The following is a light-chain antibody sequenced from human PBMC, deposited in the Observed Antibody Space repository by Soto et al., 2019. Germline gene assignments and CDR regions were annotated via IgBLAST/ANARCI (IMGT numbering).Light chain of an antibody. V-gene: IGKV3-15*01. CDR2: GAS. J-gene: IGKJ4*01. CDR3: QQYNNWPPLP. CDR1: QSVSSN. Sequence: EIVMTQSPATLSVSPGERATLSCRASQSVSSNLAGYQQKPGQAPRLLIYGASTRATGIPARFSGSGSGTEFTLTISSLQSEDFAVYYCQQYNNWPPLPFGGGTKVDIK.